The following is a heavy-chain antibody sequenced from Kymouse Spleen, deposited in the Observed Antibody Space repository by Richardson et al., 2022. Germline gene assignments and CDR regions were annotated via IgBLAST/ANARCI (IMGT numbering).Heavy chain of an antibody. CDR2: IWYDGSNK. D-gene: IGHD6-6*01. V-gene: IGHV3-33*01. J-gene: IGHJ6*02. CDR3: ARDGPDSSSSGFWYYYYGMDV. CDR1: GFTFSSYG. Sequence: QVQLVESGGGVVQPGRSLRLSCAASGFTFSSYGMHWVRQAPGKGLEWVAVIWYDGSNKYYADSVKGRFTISRDNSKNTLYLQMNSLRAEDTAVYYCARDGPDSSSSGFWYYYYGMDVWGQGTTVTVSS.